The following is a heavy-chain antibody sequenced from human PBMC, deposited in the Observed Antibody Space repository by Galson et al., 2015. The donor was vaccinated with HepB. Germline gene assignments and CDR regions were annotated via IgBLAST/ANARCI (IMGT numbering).Heavy chain of an antibody. CDR2: ISGSGGST. D-gene: IGHD4-17*01. Sequence: SLRLSCAASGFTFSSYAMSWVRQAPGKGLEWVSAISGSGGSTYYADSVKGRFTISRDNSKNTLYLQMNSLRAEDTAVYYCAKGSPYTTVTTGHYFDYWGQGTLVTVFS. J-gene: IGHJ4*02. CDR1: GFTFSSYA. CDR3: AKGSPYTTVTTGHYFDY. V-gene: IGHV3-23*01.